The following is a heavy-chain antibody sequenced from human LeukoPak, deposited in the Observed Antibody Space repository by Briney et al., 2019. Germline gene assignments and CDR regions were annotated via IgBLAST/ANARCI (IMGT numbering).Heavy chain of an antibody. CDR2: INPSGGST. D-gene: IGHD5-12*01. J-gene: IGHJ4*02. CDR1: GYTFTSYY. Sequence: ASVKVSCKASGYTFTSYYMHWVRQAPGQGLEWMGIINPSGGSTSYAQKFQGRVTMTRDTSTSTVYMELSSLRSEDTAVYYCARDVGEDGYSGYAGCDYWGQGTLVTVSS. V-gene: IGHV1-46*01. CDR3: ARDVGEDGYSGYAGCDY.